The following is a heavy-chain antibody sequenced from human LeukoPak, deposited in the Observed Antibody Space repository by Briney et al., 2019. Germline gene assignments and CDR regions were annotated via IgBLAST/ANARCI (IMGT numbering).Heavy chain of an antibody. D-gene: IGHD6-19*01. J-gene: IGHJ4*02. V-gene: IGHV3-23*01. CDR1: GLTFSSYA. Sequence: GGYLRLSCAASGLTFSSYAMSWVRQAPGKGLEWVAPINGSGGSTYYADSVKGRFTISRDNSKNTLYLQMNRLRAEDTAVYYCAKDLSSGWYSSDYWGQGTLVTVSS. CDR3: AKDLSSGWYSSDY. CDR2: INGSGGST.